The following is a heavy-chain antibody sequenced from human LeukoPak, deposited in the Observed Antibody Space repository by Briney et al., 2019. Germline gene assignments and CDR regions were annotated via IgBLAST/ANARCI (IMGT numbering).Heavy chain of an antibody. CDR1: GGSISRGDSY. V-gene: IGHV4-31*11. Sequence: SQTLSLTCAVSGGSISRGDSYWSWIRQHPGEGLEWIGSIYYSGNSYYNPSLKSRATISIDTSKNHFSLKLSSVTAADTAVYYCGREETFGAVYDWGQGTLVTVSS. CDR3: GREETFGAVYD. J-gene: IGHJ1*01. D-gene: IGHD3-16*01. CDR2: IYYSGNS.